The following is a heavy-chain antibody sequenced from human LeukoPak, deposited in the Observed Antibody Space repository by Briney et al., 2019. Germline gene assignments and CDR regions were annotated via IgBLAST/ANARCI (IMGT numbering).Heavy chain of an antibody. CDR2: MNQVGGEI. D-gene: IGHD3-16*01. CDR1: GFTFSSSW. CDR3: ARDHRGAFDY. V-gene: IGHV3-7*01. Sequence: QPGGSLRLSCAASGFTFSSSWMTWVRQAPGKGLEWVANMNQVGGEIYYMDSVKGRFTISRDNAKNSLYLQMNSLRAEDTAVYYCARDHRGAFDYWGQGTLVTVSS. J-gene: IGHJ4*02.